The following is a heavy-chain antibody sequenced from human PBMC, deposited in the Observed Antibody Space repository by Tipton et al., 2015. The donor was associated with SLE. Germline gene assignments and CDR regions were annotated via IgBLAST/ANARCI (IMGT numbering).Heavy chain of an antibody. J-gene: IGHJ3*02. CDR3: ARGGQGVAFDI. V-gene: IGHV4-59*12. Sequence: TLSLTCAVYGGSFSGYYWSWIRQPPGKGLEWIGYIYYSGSTYYNPSLKSRVTISVDTSKKQFSLKLSSVTAADTAVYYCARGGQGVAFDIWGQGTMVTVSS. D-gene: IGHD6-25*01. CDR2: IYYSGST. CDR1: GGSFSGYY.